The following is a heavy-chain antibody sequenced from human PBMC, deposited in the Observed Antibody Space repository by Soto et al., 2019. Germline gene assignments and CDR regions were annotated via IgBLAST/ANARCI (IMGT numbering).Heavy chain of an antibody. V-gene: IGHV1-18*01. CDR3: ARDGGGYYDSSGYDLPWYYGMDV. CDR2: ISAYNGNT. Sequence: GASVTVSCTASGYTFTSDGISWVRQAPGQGLEWMGWISAYNGNTNYAQKLQGRVTMTTDTSTSIAYMELRSLRSDDTAVYYCARDGGGYYDSSGYDLPWYYGMDVWGQGTTVTVSS. D-gene: IGHD3-22*01. CDR1: GYTFTSDG. J-gene: IGHJ6*02.